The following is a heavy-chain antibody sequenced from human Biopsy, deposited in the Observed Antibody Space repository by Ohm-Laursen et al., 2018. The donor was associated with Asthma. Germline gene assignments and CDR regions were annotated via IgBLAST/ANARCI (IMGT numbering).Heavy chain of an antibody. D-gene: IGHD4-17*01. CDR1: GYSLTDLS. Sequence: SSVNVSCKVSGYSLTDLSMHWVRQAPGQGLEWMGGHDHEEGGTVNARRFQGRVTMTEDTSTDTAYMELSSLSSDDTAVYYCASDFPKDYVRYNFQFWGQGTLVTVSS. J-gene: IGHJ4*02. V-gene: IGHV1-24*01. CDR2: HDHEEGGT. CDR3: ASDFPKDYVRYNFQF.